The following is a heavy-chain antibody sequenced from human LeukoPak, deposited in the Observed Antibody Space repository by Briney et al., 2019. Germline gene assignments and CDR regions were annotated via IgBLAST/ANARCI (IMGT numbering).Heavy chain of an antibody. Sequence: PGGSLRLSCAASGFTFSSYWMSWVRQAPGKGLEWVANIKQDGSEKYYMDSVRGRFTISRDNAKNSLYLQMNSLRAEDTAVYYCARDHGGVFWFDPWGQGTLVTVSS. CDR1: GFTFSSYW. J-gene: IGHJ5*02. CDR2: IKQDGSEK. V-gene: IGHV3-7*01. D-gene: IGHD4-23*01. CDR3: ARDHGGVFWFDP.